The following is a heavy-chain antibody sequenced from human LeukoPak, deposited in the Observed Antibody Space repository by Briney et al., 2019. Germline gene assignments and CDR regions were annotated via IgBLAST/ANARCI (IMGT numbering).Heavy chain of an antibody. V-gene: IGHV3-23*01. CDR1: GFTFSSYA. D-gene: IGHD6-6*01. Sequence: GGSLRLSCAAYGFTFSSYAMSWVRQAPGKGLEWVSAISGSGGSTYYADTVKDQFTISRNNSKNTLYLQMNSLRAEDTAVYYCAKDRGGIAARLNDFDYWGQGTLVTVSS. J-gene: IGHJ4*02. CDR2: ISGSGGST. CDR3: AKDRGGIAARLNDFDY.